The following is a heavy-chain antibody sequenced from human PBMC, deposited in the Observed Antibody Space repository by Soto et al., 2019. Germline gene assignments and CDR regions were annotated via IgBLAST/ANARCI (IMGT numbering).Heavy chain of an antibody. CDR2: INAGNGNT. D-gene: IGHD3-22*01. CDR3: ASHDSSGYYLTYFDY. Sequence: QVQLVQSGAEVKKPGASVKVSCKASGYTFTSYAMHWVRQAPGQRLEWMGWINAGNGNTKYSQKFQGRVTITRDTSASTAYMELSSLRSEDTAVYYCASHDSSGYYLTYFDYWGQGTLVTVSS. CDR1: GYTFTSYA. V-gene: IGHV1-3*01. J-gene: IGHJ4*02.